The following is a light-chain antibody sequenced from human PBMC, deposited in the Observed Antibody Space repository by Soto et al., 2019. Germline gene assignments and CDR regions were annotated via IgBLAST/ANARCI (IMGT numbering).Light chain of an antibody. CDR2: GAS. CDR3: QQYDKWPIT. Sequence: EIVLTQSPATLSVSPLERATLXRRASQSISSNLAWYHQKPGQAPRLLIYGASTRAAGLPARFSGSGSGTEFTLTISSLQSEDFAVYYCQQYDKWPITFGQGTRLEIK. CDR1: QSISSN. V-gene: IGKV3-15*01. J-gene: IGKJ5*01.